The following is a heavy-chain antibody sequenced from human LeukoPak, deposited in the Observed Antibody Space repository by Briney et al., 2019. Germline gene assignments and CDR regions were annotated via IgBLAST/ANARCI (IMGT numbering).Heavy chain of an antibody. Sequence: PGGSLRLSCAASGLTFSSYAMSWVRQAPGKGLEWVSAISGSGGSTYYADSVKGRFTISRDNSKNTLYLQMNSLRAEDTAVYYCAKDPIQTYCGGDCYGDYWGQGTLVTVSS. D-gene: IGHD2-21*01. CDR1: GLTFSSYA. V-gene: IGHV3-23*01. CDR2: ISGSGGST. J-gene: IGHJ4*02. CDR3: AKDPIQTYCGGDCYGDY.